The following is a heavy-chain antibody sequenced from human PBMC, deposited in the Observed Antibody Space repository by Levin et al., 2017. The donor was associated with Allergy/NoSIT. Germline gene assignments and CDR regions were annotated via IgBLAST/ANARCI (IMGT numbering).Heavy chain of an antibody. V-gene: IGHV4-59*01. CDR3: ARDGSGSFFNWFDP. CDR2: IYYSGGT. CDR1: GGSISTSY. J-gene: IGHJ5*02. Sequence: SQTLSLTCTVSGGSISTSYWSWIRQPPGKGLEWIGYIYYSGGTTYNPSLKSRVTILVDTSKNHFSLKLRSVTAADTAVYYCARDGSGSFFNWFDPWGQGTLVTVSS. D-gene: IGHD3-10*01.